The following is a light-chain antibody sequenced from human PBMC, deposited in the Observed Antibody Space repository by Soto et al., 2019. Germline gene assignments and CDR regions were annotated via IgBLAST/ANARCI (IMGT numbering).Light chain of an antibody. CDR1: RTINTY. J-gene: IGKJ1*01. CDR3: LQDHKYPLT. V-gene: IGKV1-6*01. Sequence: RMTQSPSSLCASVGDTITITCRASRTINTYLNWFQQTKGETPRLLIYGASTLHDGVPSRFRGSGSGTDCRLPISRLQPEDFATYYCLQDHKYPLTFGQGTKVDIK. CDR2: GAS.